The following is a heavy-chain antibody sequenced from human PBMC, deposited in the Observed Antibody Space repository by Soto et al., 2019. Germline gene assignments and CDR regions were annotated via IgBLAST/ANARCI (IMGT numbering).Heavy chain of an antibody. CDR1: GFTFSSFA. CDR3: ARNCSSTSCINY. CDR2: ISGTGGST. V-gene: IGHV3-23*01. D-gene: IGHD2-2*01. Sequence: EVQLLESGGGLVQPGESLGLSCAASGFTFSSFAMSWVRQGPGKGLEWVSAISGTGGSTYYADSVKGRFTISRDNSKNTLYLQMNSLRAEDTAVYYCARNCSSTSCINYWGQGTLVTVSS. J-gene: IGHJ4*02.